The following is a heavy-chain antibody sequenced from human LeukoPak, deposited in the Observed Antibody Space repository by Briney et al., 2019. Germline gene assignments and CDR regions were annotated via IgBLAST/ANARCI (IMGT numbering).Heavy chain of an antibody. CDR1: GGSISSSDW. D-gene: IGHD4-11*01. CDR3: ARDLSKYSNGFL. J-gene: IGHJ4*02. Sequence: PSETLSLTCAVSGGSISSSDWWSWVRQPPGKGLEWIGEIYHSGSAYYNPSLRSRITMSLDTSENQLSLKLYSVTAADTAVYYCARDLSKYSNGFLWGQGTLVTVSS. CDR2: IYHSGSA. V-gene: IGHV4-4*02.